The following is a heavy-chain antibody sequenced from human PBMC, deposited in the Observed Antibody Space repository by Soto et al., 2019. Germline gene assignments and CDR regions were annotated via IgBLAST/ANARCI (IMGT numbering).Heavy chain of an antibody. CDR3: ARDNYYDSSGYLNWFDP. D-gene: IGHD3-22*01. CDR2: IYYSGST. Sequence: SETLSLTCTVSGGSVSSGSYYWSWIRQPPGKGLEWIGYIYYSGSTNYNPSLKSRVTISVDTSKNQFSLKLSSVTAADTAVYYCARDNYYDSSGYLNWFDPWGQGTLVTVSS. CDR1: GGSVSSGSYY. J-gene: IGHJ5*02. V-gene: IGHV4-61*01.